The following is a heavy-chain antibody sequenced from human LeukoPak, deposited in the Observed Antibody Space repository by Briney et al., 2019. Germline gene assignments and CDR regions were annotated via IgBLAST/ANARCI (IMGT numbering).Heavy chain of an antibody. J-gene: IGHJ4*02. V-gene: IGHV1-3*01. CDR1: GYTFTSYA. Sequence: ASVKVSCKASGYTFTSYAMHWVRQAPGQRLEWMGWINAGNGNTKYSQKFQGRVTITRDTSASTAYMALSSLRSEDTAVYYCARAHGYCSSTSCYQFDYWGQGTLVTVSS. D-gene: IGHD2-2*01. CDR2: INAGNGNT. CDR3: ARAHGYCSSTSCYQFDY.